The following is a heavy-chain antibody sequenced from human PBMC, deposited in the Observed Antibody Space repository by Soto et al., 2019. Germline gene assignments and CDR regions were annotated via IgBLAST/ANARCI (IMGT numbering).Heavy chain of an antibody. J-gene: IGHJ6*02. CDR3: QKDPLPDTTVATSVHVYYCGMDV. CDR1: GFTFDDYT. D-gene: IGHD4-4*01. Sequence: EVQLVESGGVVVQPGGSLRLSCAASGFTFDDYTMHWVRQAPGKGLEWVSLISWDGGSTYYADSVKGRFTNSRYNNKNPLYPQMKSLRTEDTALYDCQKDPLPDTTVATSVHVYYCGMDVWGQGTTVTVSS. CDR2: ISWDGGST. V-gene: IGHV3-43*01.